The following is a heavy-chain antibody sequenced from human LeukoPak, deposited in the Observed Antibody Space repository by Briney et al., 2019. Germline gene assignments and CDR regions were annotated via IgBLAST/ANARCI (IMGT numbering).Heavy chain of an antibody. CDR2: IYYSGST. D-gene: IGHD3-10*01. J-gene: IGHJ5*02. CDR3: ARRVDYYGSGSQNWFDP. Sequence: PSETLSLTCTVSGGSISSSSYYWGWIRQPPGKGLEWIGSIYYSGSTHYNPSLKSRVTISVDKSKNQFSLKLSSVTAADTAVYYCARRVDYYGSGSQNWFDPWGQGTLVTVSS. V-gene: IGHV4-39*01. CDR1: GGSISSSSYY.